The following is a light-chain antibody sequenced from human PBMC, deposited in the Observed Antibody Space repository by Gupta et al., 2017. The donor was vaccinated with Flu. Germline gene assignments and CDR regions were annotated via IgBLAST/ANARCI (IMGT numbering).Light chain of an antibody. J-gene: IGKJ5*01. Sequence: ATLYLSPGETATLSCRASQSIDRYLDWYKQRPCQGPRLLLYDASNRDTVITARFCGSGCGKNFTLTISRREQEDFAFYYFQQHAHWWPFTFGQGTQMEIK. CDR1: QSIDRY. V-gene: IGKV3-11*01. CDR3: QQHAHWWPFT. CDR2: DAS.